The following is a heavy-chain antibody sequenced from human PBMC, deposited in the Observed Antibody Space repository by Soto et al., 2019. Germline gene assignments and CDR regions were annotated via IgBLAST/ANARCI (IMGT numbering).Heavy chain of an antibody. Sequence: ELQLVESGGGLVQPGGSLRVSCAASGFIFRSYAFNWIRQAPGKGLEWVSYISVGSGSIFYADSVKGRFTISRDDGKNSLYLQMNTMRGEDTAVYYCVRDDSWAFDIWGQGTMVTVSS. D-gene: IGHD3-22*01. V-gene: IGHV3-48*01. CDR1: GFIFRSYA. CDR2: ISVGSGSI. J-gene: IGHJ3*02. CDR3: VRDDSWAFDI.